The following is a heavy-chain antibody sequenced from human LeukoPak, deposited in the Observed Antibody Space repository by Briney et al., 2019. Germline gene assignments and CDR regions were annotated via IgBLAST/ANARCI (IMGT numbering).Heavy chain of an antibody. CDR3: ARPNSMIRGVPDAFDI. J-gene: IGHJ3*02. CDR1: GVSLTTHY. CDR2: IYYSGST. V-gene: IGHV4-59*08. Sequence: NPSETLSLTCTVSGVSLTTHYWSWIRQPPGKGLEWIGFIYYSGSTRYNPSLQSRITISQDTSKNQFPLNLNSVTAADTAVYYCARPNSMIRGVPDAFDIWGQGTMVTVSS. D-gene: IGHD3-10*01.